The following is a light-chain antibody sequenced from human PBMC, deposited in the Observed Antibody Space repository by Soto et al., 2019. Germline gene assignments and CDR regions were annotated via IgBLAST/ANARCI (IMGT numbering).Light chain of an antibody. CDR3: QQRSNWPRT. J-gene: IGKJ1*01. V-gene: IGKV3-11*01. CDR2: DAS. Sequence: EIMLTQSPATLSLKPGERATLSCRASQSVSSYLAWYQQKPGQAPRLLIYDASNRATGIPARFSGSGSGTDFTLTISSLEPEDFAVYYCQQRSNWPRTFGQGTIVDVK. CDR1: QSVSSY.